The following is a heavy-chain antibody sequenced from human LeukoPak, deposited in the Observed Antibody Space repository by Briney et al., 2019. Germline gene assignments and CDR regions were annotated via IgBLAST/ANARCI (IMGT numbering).Heavy chain of an antibody. CDR3: ARGRRGIAAPHFDY. D-gene: IGHD6-13*01. V-gene: IGHV4-34*01. J-gene: IGHJ4*02. CDR1: GGSFSGYY. CDR2: INHSGST. Sequence: SETLSLTCAVYGGSFSGYYWSWIRQPPGKGLEWIGEINHSGSTNYNPSLKSRVTISVDTSKNQFSLKLSSVTAAGTAVYYCARGRRGIAAPHFDYWGQGTLVTVSS.